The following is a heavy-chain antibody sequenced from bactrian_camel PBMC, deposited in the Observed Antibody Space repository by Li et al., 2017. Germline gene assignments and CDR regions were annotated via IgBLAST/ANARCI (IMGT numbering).Heavy chain of an antibody. CDR2: VSTSHFDT. D-gene: IGHD3*01. CDR1: GFTGDRNC. Sequence: VQLVESGGGLVQPGGSLRLSCTTSGFTGDRNCMGWFRQAPGKEREIVATVSTSHFDTSYASSVKGRFTASRDDAKNTLYLQMNNLKPEDTAKYYRAADLDNEYYCTSWASDYTVWGQGTQVTVS. V-gene: IGHV3S67*01. J-gene: IGHJ4*01. CDR3: AADLDNEYYCTSWASDYTV.